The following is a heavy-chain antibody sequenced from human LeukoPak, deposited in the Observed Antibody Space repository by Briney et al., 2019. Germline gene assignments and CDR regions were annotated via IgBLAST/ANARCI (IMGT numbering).Heavy chain of an antibody. CDR3: AKDDDYYDSSGYLMGAFDI. CDR2: ITGSGDRT. V-gene: IGHV3-23*01. Sequence: GGSLRLSCAASGFTFNNYALSWVRQAPGKGLEWVSAITGSGDRTHYADSVKGRFTISRDSFKNTLYLQMSSLRAKDTAVYYCAKDDDYYDSSGYLMGAFDIWGQGTMVTVSS. J-gene: IGHJ3*02. CDR1: GFTFNNYA. D-gene: IGHD3-22*01.